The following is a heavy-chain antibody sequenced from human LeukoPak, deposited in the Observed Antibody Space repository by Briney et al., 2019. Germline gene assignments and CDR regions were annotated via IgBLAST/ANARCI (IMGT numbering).Heavy chain of an antibody. CDR1: GFPFSGYA. D-gene: IGHD5-24*01. V-gene: IGHV3-30*03. CDR3: ARGVEVRTGDVFDV. CDR2: ISYDGNIY. Sequence: GGSLRLSCAASGFPFSGYAMPWVRQAPAKVLEWLALISYDGNIYDNADSVKARFTISRTNSKNTLSLQMNNLRAEDTAIYYCARGVEVRTGDVFDVWGQGTMVTASS. J-gene: IGHJ3*01.